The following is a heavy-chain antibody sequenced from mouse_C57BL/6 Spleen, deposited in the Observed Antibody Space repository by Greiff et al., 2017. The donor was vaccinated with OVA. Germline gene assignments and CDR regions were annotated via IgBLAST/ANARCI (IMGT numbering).Heavy chain of an antibody. CDR1: GFSFNTYA. CDR3: VRHSRYYFDY. V-gene: IGHV10-1*01. Sequence: EVQGVESGGGLVQPKGSLKLSCAASGFSFNTYAMNWVRQAPGKRLEWVARIRSKSNNYATYYADSVKDRFTISRDDSESMLYLQMNNLKTEDAAMYYCVRHSRYYFDYWGQGTTLTVSS. J-gene: IGHJ2*01. D-gene: IGHD2-14*01. CDR2: IRSKSNNYAT.